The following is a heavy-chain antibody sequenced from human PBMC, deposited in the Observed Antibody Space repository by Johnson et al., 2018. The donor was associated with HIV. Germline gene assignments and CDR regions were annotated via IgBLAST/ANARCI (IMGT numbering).Heavy chain of an antibody. CDR3: ARLVMVRGVMGAFDI. V-gene: IGHV3-9*01. D-gene: IGHD3-10*01. J-gene: IGHJ3*02. CDR1: GFTFDDYA. CDR2: ISWNSGTI. Sequence: QLVESGGGLVQPGRSLTLSCAASGFTFDDYAMHWVRQAPGKGLEWVSGISWNSGTIGYADSVKDRFTISRDNSKNTLYLQMNSLRDEDTALYYCARLVMVRGVMGAFDIWGQGTMVTVSS.